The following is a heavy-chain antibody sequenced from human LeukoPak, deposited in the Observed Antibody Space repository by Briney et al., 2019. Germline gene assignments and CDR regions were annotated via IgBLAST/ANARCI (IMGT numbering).Heavy chain of an antibody. Sequence: GGSLRLSCAASGFTFSSYWMSWVRQAPGKGLEWVANIKQDGSEKYYVDSVKGRFTISRDNAKNSLYLQMNSLRAEDTAVYYCARGPPPDYDILTGYYAPGIDYWGQGTLVTVSS. CDR2: IKQDGSEK. CDR3: ARGPPPDYDILTGYYAPGIDY. D-gene: IGHD3-9*01. V-gene: IGHV3-7*01. CDR1: GFTFSSYW. J-gene: IGHJ4*02.